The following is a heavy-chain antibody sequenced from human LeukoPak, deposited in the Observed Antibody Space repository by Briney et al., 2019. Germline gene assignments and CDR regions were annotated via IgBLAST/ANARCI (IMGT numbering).Heavy chain of an antibody. CDR1: GFTFSSYE. Sequence: PGGSLRLSCAAYGFTFSSYEMNWVRQAPGKGLEWVSYISSSGSTIYYADSVKGRFTISRDNAKNSLYLQMNSLRAEDTAVYYCARGPWSYGMDIWGQGTTVTVSS. CDR3: ARGPWSYGMDI. CDR2: ISSSGSTI. J-gene: IGHJ6*02. D-gene: IGHD2-8*01. V-gene: IGHV3-48*03.